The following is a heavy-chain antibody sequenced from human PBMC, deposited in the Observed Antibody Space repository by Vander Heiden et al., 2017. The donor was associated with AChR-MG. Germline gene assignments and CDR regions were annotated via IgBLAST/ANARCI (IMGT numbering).Heavy chain of an antibody. CDR1: GFMFSTYA. CDR2: ISYDEVIK. D-gene: IGHD3-10*01. Sequence: QVQLVESGGGVVQPGRSLRLSCAASGFMFSTYAMHWVRQVPGKGLEWVAIISYDEVIKYYADSVKGRFTISRDNSKSTLYLEMNSLRAEDTAVYYCAKPLLVWFREPNYMDVWGKGTTVTVSS. J-gene: IGHJ6*03. V-gene: IGHV3-30*18. CDR3: AKPLLVWFREPNYMDV.